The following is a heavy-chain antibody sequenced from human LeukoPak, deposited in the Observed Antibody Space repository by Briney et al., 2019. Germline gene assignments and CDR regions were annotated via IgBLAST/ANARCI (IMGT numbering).Heavy chain of an antibody. J-gene: IGHJ3*02. V-gene: IGHV4-31*03. CDR1: GGSISGSSYY. Sequence: PSETLSLTCTVSGGSISGSSYYWSWIRQHPGKGLEWIGYIYYSGSTYYNPSLKSRVTISVDTSKNQFSLKLSSVTAADTAVYYCALQQLSTWGAFDIWGQGTMVTVSS. CDR3: ALQQLSTWGAFDI. CDR2: IYYSGST. D-gene: IGHD6-13*01.